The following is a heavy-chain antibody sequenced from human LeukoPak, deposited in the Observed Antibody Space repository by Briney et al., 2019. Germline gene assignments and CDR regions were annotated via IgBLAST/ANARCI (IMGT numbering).Heavy chain of an antibody. D-gene: IGHD3-10*01. CDR3: ARPRGSGSYDAFDI. CDR1: GYSFTSYW. J-gene: IGHJ3*02. CDR2: IYPGDSDT. Sequence: GESLKISCKGSGYSFTSYWIGWVLQMPGKGLEWMVIIYPGDSDTRYSPSFQGQVTISADKSISTASLQWSSLKASDTAINYCARPRGSGSYDAFDIWGQGTMVTVSS. V-gene: IGHV5-51*01.